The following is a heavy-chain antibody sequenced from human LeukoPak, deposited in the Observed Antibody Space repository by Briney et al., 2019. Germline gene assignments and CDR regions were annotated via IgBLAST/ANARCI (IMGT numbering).Heavy chain of an antibody. D-gene: IGHD1-14*01. CDR3: AKGAETTFSSGFHY. CDR1: GFTFGSYA. Sequence: GGSLRLSCAASGFTFGSYAMTWVRQAPGKGLEWVSVISGIGVATYYADSVKGRFTVSRDNSKNTLYLQMNSLRGEDTAVYYCAKGAETTFSSGFHYWGQGTLVTVSS. V-gene: IGHV3-23*01. CDR2: ISGIGVAT. J-gene: IGHJ4*02.